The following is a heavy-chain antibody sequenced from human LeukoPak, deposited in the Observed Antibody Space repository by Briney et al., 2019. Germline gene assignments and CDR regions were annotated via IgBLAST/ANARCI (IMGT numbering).Heavy chain of an antibody. Sequence: NPSETLSLTCAMYGGSFSGYYWSWIRQPPGKGLEWIGYIYYSGSTNYNPSLKSRVTISVDTSKNQFSLKLSSVTAADTAVYYCARGHLFSSSWVYFDYWGQGTLVTVSS. D-gene: IGHD6-13*01. CDR1: GGSFSGYY. J-gene: IGHJ4*02. V-gene: IGHV4-59*01. CDR3: ARGHLFSSSWVYFDY. CDR2: IYYSGST.